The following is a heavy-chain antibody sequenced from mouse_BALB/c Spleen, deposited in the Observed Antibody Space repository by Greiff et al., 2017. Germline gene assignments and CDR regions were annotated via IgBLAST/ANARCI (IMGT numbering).Heavy chain of an antibody. CDR3: NGDPYAMDY. J-gene: IGHJ4*01. V-gene: IGHV1-15*01. CDR2: IDPETGGT. D-gene: IGHD3-3*01. CDR1: GYTFTDYE. Sequence: VQGVESGAELVRPGASVTLSCKASGYTFTDYEMHWVKQTPVHGLEWIGAIDPETGGTAYNQKFKGKATLTADKSSGTAYMELRSLTSEDSAVYYCNGDPYAMDYWGQGTSVTVSS.